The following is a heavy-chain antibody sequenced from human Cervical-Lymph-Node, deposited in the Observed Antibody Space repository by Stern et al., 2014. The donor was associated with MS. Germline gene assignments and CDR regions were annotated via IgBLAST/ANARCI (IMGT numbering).Heavy chain of an antibody. V-gene: IGHV3-9*01. CDR2: ISWNSNSV. CDR3: VKDVDSSIAVSFDY. D-gene: IGHD4-11*01. Sequence: QLVESGGGLVQPGRSLRLSCAASGFTFDDYSMHWVRQTPAKGLEWVAGISWNSNSVAYAPSVKGRFSISRDNAQKSLYLQMNSMRPEDTALYYCVKDVDSSIAVSFDYWGQGTLVTVSS. CDR1: GFTFDDYS. J-gene: IGHJ4*02.